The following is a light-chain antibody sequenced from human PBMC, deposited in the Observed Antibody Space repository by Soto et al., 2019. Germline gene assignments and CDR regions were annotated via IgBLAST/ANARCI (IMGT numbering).Light chain of an antibody. CDR1: SSDVGRYNY. CDR2: EVS. J-gene: IGLJ1*01. Sequence: QSVLTQPASVSGSPGQSITISCTGSSSDVGRYNYVSWYQHHPGKAPKLMIYEVSNRPSGVSNRFSGSKSGNTAPLTISGLQAEDEADYHCSSFASGSTLYVIGTGTKVIVL. V-gene: IGLV2-14*01. CDR3: SSFASGSTLYV.